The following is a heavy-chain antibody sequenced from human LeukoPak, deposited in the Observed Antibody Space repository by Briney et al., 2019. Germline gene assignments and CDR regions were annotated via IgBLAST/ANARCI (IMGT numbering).Heavy chain of an antibody. J-gene: IGHJ4*02. CDR2: SSAYNGNT. Sequence: ALVNVSCKASGYTFTTYVISCVRQAAGQGREGMGCSSAYNGNTNYAKTLQGRVTMTTETSTTPAYMELRSLRSDAPAVYSCARASITMVRGVHFGYWGQGTLVTVSS. CDR1: GYTFTTYV. D-gene: IGHD3-10*01. CDR3: ARASITMVRGVHFGY. V-gene: IGHV1-18*01.